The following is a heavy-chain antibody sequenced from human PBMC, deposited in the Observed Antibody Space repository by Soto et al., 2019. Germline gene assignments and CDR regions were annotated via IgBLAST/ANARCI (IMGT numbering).Heavy chain of an antibody. V-gene: IGHV4-4*07. CDR3: ARITVHTSMIYWFDP. D-gene: IGHD5-18*01. CDR1: GGSISGYS. Sequence: TSETLSPTCTVSGGSISGYSWGWVRPPAGKPLESIGHIYSSGSSNYNPSLKSRVTMSVDSSKNPFSLTPSSLTAAATAVYYCARITVHTSMIYWFDPWGQGILVTVSS. CDR2: IYSSGSS. J-gene: IGHJ5*01.